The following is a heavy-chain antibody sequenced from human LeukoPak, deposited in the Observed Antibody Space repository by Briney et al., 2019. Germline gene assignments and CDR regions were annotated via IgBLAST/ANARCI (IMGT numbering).Heavy chain of an antibody. Sequence: AASVKVSCKASGYTFTSYDINWVRQATGQGLEWMGWMNPNSGNTGYAQKFQGRVTMTTDTSTSTAYMELRSLRSDDTAVYYCARDNYGDYADYWGQGTLVTVSS. CDR3: ARDNYGDYADY. CDR1: GYTFTSYD. J-gene: IGHJ4*02. CDR2: MNPNSGNT. D-gene: IGHD4-17*01. V-gene: IGHV1-8*02.